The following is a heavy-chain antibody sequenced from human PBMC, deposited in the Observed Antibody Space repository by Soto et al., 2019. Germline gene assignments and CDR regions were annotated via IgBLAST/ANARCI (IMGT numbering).Heavy chain of an antibody. D-gene: IGHD3-10*01. V-gene: IGHV1-18*01. CDR2: ISAYNGNT. Sequence: QVQLVQSGAEVKKPGASVKVSCKASGYTFTSYGISGVRQAPGQGLEWMGWISAYNGNTNYAQKLQGRVTMTTDTSTRTAYIGLRSLRSADTAVYYCARDKGDGSGSYYGYWGQGTLVTVSS. CDR1: GYTFTSYG. CDR3: ARDKGDGSGSYYGY. J-gene: IGHJ4*02.